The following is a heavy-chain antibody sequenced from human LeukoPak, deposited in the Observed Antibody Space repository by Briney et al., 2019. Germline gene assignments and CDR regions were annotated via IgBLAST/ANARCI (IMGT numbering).Heavy chain of an antibody. D-gene: IGHD3-9*01. CDR2: IWYDGGNK. V-gene: IGHV3-33*01. CDR3: ARDRYFDWSPDY. J-gene: IGHJ4*02. CDR1: GFTFSSYG. Sequence: GRSLRLSCAASGFTFSSYGMHWVRQAPGKGLEWVAVIWYDGGNKYYADSVKGRFTISRDNSKNTLYLQMNSLRAEDTAVYYCARDRYFDWSPDYWGQGTLVTVSS.